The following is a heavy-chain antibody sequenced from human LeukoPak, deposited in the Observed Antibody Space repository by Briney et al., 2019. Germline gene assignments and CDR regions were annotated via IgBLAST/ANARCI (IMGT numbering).Heavy chain of an antibody. J-gene: IGHJ4*02. V-gene: IGHV3-23*01. CDR3: AIRSGCYYGPIAY. D-gene: IGHD3-10*01. CDR1: GFTFSSYA. CDR2: ISGSGGST. Sequence: PGGSLRLSCAASGFTFSSYAMSWVRQAPGKGLEWVSAISGSGGSTYYADSVKGRFTTSRANTKNTLYLQRNSLRAAETAVYYCAIRSGCYYGPIAYWGQGNLVTVSS.